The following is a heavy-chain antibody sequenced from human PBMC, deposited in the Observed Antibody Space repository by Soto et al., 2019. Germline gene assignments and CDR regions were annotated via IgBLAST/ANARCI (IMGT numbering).Heavy chain of an antibody. Sequence: QVQLVQSGAEVKKPGASVKVSCKASGDTFTKDDINWVRQAPGQGLEWMGWMNPNNGYTGYAQKFRGRVTMTRDTSMSTAYMELSSLTSEDPAVYYCARRKERSGPNYFDYWGPGTLVTVAS. D-gene: IGHD6-25*01. CDR2: MNPNNGYT. J-gene: IGHJ4*02. CDR1: GDTFTKDD. V-gene: IGHV1-8*01. CDR3: ARRKERSGPNYFDY.